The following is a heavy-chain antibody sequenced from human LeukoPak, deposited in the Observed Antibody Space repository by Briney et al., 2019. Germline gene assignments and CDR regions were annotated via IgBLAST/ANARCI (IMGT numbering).Heavy chain of an antibody. CDR2: ISSSSSYI. CDR3: AKEETAAAANFDY. Sequence: GGSLRLSCAASGFTFSSYSMNWVRQAPGKGLEWVSSISSSSSYIFYADSVKGRFTISRDNAKNSLYLQMNSLRAEDTAVYYCAKEETAAAANFDYWGQGSLVTVSA. D-gene: IGHD6-13*01. J-gene: IGHJ4*02. V-gene: IGHV3-21*01. CDR1: GFTFSSYS.